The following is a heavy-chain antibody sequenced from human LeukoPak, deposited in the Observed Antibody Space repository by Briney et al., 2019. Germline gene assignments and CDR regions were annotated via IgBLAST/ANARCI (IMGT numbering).Heavy chain of an antibody. V-gene: IGHV4-59*01. Sequence: PSETLSLTCTVSGGSISSYYWSWIRQPPGKGLEWIGYIYYSGSTIYNPSLKSRVTISVDTSKNQFSLKLCSVTAADTAVYYCARYGGYGHYWGQGTLVTVSS. CDR2: IYYSGST. J-gene: IGHJ4*02. CDR3: ARYGGYGHY. D-gene: IGHD5-12*01. CDR1: GGSISSYY.